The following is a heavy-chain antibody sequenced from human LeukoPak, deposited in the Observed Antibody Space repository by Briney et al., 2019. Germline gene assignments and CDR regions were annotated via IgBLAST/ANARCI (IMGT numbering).Heavy chain of an antibody. J-gene: IGHJ3*02. D-gene: IGHD3-10*01. CDR2: INHSGST. CDR1: GGSFSGYY. V-gene: IGHV4-34*01. Sequence: PSETLSLTCAVYGGSFSGYYWSRIRQPPGKGLEWIGEINHSGSTNYNPSLKSRVTISVDTSKNQFSLKLSSVTAADTAVYYCARGAYGSGSYYKSLIAFDIWGQGTMVTVSS. CDR3: ARGAYGSGSYYKSLIAFDI.